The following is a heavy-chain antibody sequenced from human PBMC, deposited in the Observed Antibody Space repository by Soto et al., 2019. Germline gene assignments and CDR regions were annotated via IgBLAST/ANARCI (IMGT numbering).Heavy chain of an antibody. CDR2: IIPIFGTA. J-gene: IGHJ6*02. Sequence: QVQLVQSGAEVKKPGSSVKVSCKASVGTFSSYAISWVRQAPGQGLEWLGGIIPIFGTANYAQKCQGRVTITAYDSTSTAYMELSSLRSEDTAVYYCASSVAKYYYYGMDVWGQGTTVTVSS. V-gene: IGHV1-69*12. CDR3: ASSVAKYYYYGMDV. CDR1: VGTFSSYA. D-gene: IGHD5-12*01.